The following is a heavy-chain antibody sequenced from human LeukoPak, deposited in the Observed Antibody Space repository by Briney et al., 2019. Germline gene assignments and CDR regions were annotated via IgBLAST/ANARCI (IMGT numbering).Heavy chain of an antibody. J-gene: IGHJ5*02. V-gene: IGHV1-46*03. CDR1: AYTFTSYS. Sequence: ASVTVSCKASAYTFTSYSMHCLQQAPGPRLEWIGIINPSGGSTSYAQKFQGRVTMTRDTSTSPDHMELSSLRSEDTAVYYCARDLFRRRPPAAIAGNPDKDWFDPWRQGTLVTVPS. D-gene: IGHD2-2*01. CDR3: ARDLFRRRPPAAIAGNPDKDWFDP. CDR2: INPSGGST.